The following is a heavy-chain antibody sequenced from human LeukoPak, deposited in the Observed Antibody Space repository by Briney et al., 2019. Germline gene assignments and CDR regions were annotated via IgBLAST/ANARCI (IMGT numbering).Heavy chain of an antibody. Sequence: PGGSLRLSCAASGFIFSRYWMSWVRRAPGKGLEWVADINQGGSEKFYVDSVKGRFTISRDNARNSLYLQMNSLRAEDTAIYYCARVTQGGVGSFDYWGQGTLVTVSS. CDR1: GFIFSRYW. CDR2: INQGGSEK. CDR3: ARVTQGGVGSFDY. V-gene: IGHV3-7*01. J-gene: IGHJ4*02. D-gene: IGHD3-16*01.